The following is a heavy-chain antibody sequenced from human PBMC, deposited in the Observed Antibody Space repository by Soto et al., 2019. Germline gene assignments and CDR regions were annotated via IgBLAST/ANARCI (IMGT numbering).Heavy chain of an antibody. D-gene: IGHD6-19*01. V-gene: IGHV3-30*18. CDR3: AKVRSSGWSYAFDI. J-gene: IGHJ3*02. CDR2: ISYDSTKE. CDR1: GFTFSSYG. Sequence: QVQLVESGGGVVQPGGSLRLSCAASGFTFSSYGMHWVRQAPGKGLEWVAAISYDSTKEYYADSVKGRFTISRDNSNNTLYLQMNSLRVEDKGVFYCAKVRSSGWSYAFDIWGQGTMVTVSS.